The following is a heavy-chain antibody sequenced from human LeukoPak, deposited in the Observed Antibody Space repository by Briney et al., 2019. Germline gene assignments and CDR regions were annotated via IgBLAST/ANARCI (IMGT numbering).Heavy chain of an antibody. V-gene: IGHV1-2*02. CDR3: ARANHNDY. CDR2: INPNSGAT. J-gene: IGHJ4*02. D-gene: IGHD1-14*01. Sequence: ASVKVSCKASGYTFTDYYMHWVRQAPGQGLEWMGWINPNSGATNYAQKFQGRVTVTRDTSIRTAYMELSSLRSDDTAVYYCARANHNDYWGQGTLVTVSS. CDR1: GYTFTDYY.